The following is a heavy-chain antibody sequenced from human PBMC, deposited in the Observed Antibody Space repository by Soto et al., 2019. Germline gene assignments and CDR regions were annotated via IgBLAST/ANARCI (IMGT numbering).Heavy chain of an antibody. CDR3: ARGRYGDY. J-gene: IGHJ4*02. Sequence: QVHLVQYGAEVKKPGASVKVSCQGSGYSCTTYGITWVRQARGQGLEWMGWISAHNGNTNYAQKLQGRVTVTRDTSTSTAYMELRSLRYDDTAMYYCARGRYGDYWGQGALVTVSS. CDR1: GYSCTTYG. D-gene: IGHD1-1*01. CDR2: ISAHNGNT. V-gene: IGHV1-18*01.